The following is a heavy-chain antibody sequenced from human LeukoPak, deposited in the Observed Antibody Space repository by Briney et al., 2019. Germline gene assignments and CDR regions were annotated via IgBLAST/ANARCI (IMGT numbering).Heavy chain of an antibody. J-gene: IGHJ4*02. CDR2: IIPIFGTA. CDR1: GDTFSSYA. Sequence: SVKVSCKASGDTFSSYAINWVRQAPGQGLEWMGGIIPIFGTANYAQKFQGRVTITADESTSTAYMELSSLRSEDTAVYYCARYGECSGGSCYDYWGQGTLVTVSS. D-gene: IGHD2-15*01. CDR3: ARYGECSGGSCYDY. V-gene: IGHV1-69*01.